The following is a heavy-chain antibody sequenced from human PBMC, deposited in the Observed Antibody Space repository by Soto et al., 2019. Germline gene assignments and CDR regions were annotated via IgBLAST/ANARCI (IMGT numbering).Heavy chain of an antibody. CDR3: ERHEPPPYYDILTGYYYGMDV. CDR1: GGPISSYY. CDR2: IYYSGST. J-gene: IGHJ6*02. D-gene: IGHD3-9*01. V-gene: IGHV4-59*08. Sequence: PSETLSLTCTVSGGPISSYYWSWIRQPPGKGLEWIGYIYYSGSTNYNPSLKSRVTISVDTSKNQFSLKLSSVTAADTAVYYCERHEPPPYYDILTGYYYGMDVWGQGTTVTVSS.